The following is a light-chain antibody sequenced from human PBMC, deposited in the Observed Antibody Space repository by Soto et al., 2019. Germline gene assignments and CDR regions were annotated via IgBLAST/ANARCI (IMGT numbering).Light chain of an antibody. Sequence: EIVMTQSPATLSVSPGERATLSCRASQSVSSNLAWYKQKPGQAPRLLIYGASTRDTGIPARFSGSGSGTEFTLTISSLQSEDFAVYYCQQYNNWPLTFGGGTKVEIK. J-gene: IGKJ4*01. CDR3: QQYNNWPLT. CDR1: QSVSSN. CDR2: GAS. V-gene: IGKV3-15*01.